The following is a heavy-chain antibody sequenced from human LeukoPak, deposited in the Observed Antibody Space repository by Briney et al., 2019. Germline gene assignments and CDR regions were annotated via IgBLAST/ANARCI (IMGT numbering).Heavy chain of an antibody. V-gene: IGHV4-34*01. CDR3: ARGEGYSYGYPY. Sequence: SETLSLTCAVYGGSFSGYYWSWIHQPPGKGLEWIGEINHSGSTNYNPSLKSRVTISVDTSKNQFSLKLSSVTAADTAVYYCARGEGYSYGYPYWGQGTLVTVSS. CDR1: GGSFSGYY. CDR2: INHSGST. J-gene: IGHJ4*02. D-gene: IGHD5-18*01.